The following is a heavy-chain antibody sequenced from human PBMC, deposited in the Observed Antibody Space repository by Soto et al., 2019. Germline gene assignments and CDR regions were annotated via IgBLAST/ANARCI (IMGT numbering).Heavy chain of an antibody. CDR3: ARVDVEDGYNYPDY. CDR2: IYYGAST. D-gene: IGHD5-12*01. J-gene: IGHJ4*02. V-gene: IGHV4-31*03. CDR1: GGSISSGGYY. Sequence: QVQLQESGPGLVKPSQTLSLTCTVSGGSISSGGYYWSWIRQHPGKGLEWIGYIYYGASTYYNPSLKSRVTISVDTSKNQFSLKLSSVTAADTAVYYCARVDVEDGYNYPDYWGQGTLVTVSS.